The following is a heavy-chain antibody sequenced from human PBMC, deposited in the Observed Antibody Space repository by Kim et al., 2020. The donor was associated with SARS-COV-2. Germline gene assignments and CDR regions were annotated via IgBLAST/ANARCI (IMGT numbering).Heavy chain of an antibody. Sequence: SETLSLTCTVSGGSISSSSYYWGWIRQPPGKGLEWIGSIYYSGSTYYNPSLKSRVTISVDTSKNQFSLKLSSVTAADTALYYCARQISAGRFDYWGHGT. CDR2: IYYSGST. J-gene: IGHJ4*01. CDR3: ARQISAGRFDY. V-gene: IGHV4-39*01. D-gene: IGHD6-13*01. CDR1: GGSISSSSYY.